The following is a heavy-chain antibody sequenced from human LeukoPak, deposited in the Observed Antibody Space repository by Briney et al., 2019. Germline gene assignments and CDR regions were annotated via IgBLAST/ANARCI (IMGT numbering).Heavy chain of an antibody. J-gene: IGHJ4*02. CDR3: ARERYSSGWYLVDY. V-gene: IGHV3-23*01. Sequence: GGSLRLSCAASGFTFSSYAMSWVRQAPGKGPEWISSIGGSGSSTYYAGSVKGRFTISRDNSKDTLYPQMNSLRAEDTAIYYCARERYSSGWYLVDYWGQGTLVTVSS. CDR2: IGGSGSST. D-gene: IGHD6-19*01. CDR1: GFTFSSYA.